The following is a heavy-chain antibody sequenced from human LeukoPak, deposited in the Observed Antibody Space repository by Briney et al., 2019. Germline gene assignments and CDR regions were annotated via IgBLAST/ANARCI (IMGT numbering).Heavy chain of an antibody. V-gene: IGHV4-39*07. J-gene: IGHJ4*02. CDR2: INHSGST. Sequence: SETLSLTCTVSGGSISSSSYYWSWIRQPPGKGLEWIGEINHSGSTNYNPSLKSRVTISVDTSKNQFSLKLSSVTAADTAVYYCARGGSSSSAIDYWGQGTLVTVSS. CDR1: GGSISSSSYY. CDR3: ARGGSSSSAIDY. D-gene: IGHD6-6*01.